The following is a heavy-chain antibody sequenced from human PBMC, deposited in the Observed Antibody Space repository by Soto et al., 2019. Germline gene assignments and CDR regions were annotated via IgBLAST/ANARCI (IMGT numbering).Heavy chain of an antibody. CDR1: GGTFSTYA. V-gene: IGHV1-69*06. Sequence: QVQLVQSGAEVKKPGSSVKVSCKASGGTFSTYAISWVRQAPGQGLEWMAEIIPIVGTATYAQRFRGRVTITADTSTTNAYMEMGGLRSEDTAVYYCARGRKTNRPVPPDYFDDWGQGSLVTVSS. J-gene: IGHJ4*02. CDR3: ARGRKTNRPVPPDYFDD. D-gene: IGHD1-7*01. CDR2: IIPIVGTA.